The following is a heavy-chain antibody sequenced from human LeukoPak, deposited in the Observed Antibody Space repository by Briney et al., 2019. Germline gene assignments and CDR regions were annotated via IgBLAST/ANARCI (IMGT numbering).Heavy chain of an antibody. J-gene: IGHJ4*02. V-gene: IGHV3-43*02. CDR3: AKEGYSHNSNYFDN. D-gene: IGHD2/OR15-2a*01. CDR1: GFMFDDSA. Sequence: PGGSLRLSCAASGFMFDDSAMHWVRQAPGKGLEWVSLISGDGVSTFYADSVKGRFTISRDNSKNSLSLQMDSLTTEDTALYYCAKEGYSHNSNYFDNWGQGILVTVSS. CDR2: ISGDGVST.